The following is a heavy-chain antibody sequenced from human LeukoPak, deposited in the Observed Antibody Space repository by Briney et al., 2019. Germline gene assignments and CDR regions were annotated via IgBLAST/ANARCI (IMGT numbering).Heavy chain of an antibody. D-gene: IGHD6-13*01. J-gene: IGHJ4*02. V-gene: IGHV3-7*01. CDR3: ARDLTIAAANYYFDN. CDR1: GFTFSSYW. CDR2: INQDGSQE. Sequence: QTGGSLRLSCEASGFTFSSYWMMWVRQAPGKGLEWVANINQDGSQEGYVDSVKGRFTISRDNPKNTLYLQMNSLRAEDTAMYYRARDLTIAAANYYFDNWGQGTLVTVSS.